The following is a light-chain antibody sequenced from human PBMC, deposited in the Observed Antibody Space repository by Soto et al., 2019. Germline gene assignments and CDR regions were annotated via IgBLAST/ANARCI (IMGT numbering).Light chain of an antibody. J-gene: IGKJ4*01. CDR3: QQRSNWPLT. CDR2: GAS. CDR1: QSVSRNY. V-gene: IGKV3D-20*02. Sequence: EIALTQSPCTLSLSPGERATLSCWASQSVSRNYLAWYQHKPGQAPTLLIYGASRRTPGIPARFSGSGSGTDFTLTISSLEPEDFAVYYCQQRSNWPLTFGGGTKVDIK.